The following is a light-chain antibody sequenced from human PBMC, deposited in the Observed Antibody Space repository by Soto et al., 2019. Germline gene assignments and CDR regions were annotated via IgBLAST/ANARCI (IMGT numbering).Light chain of an antibody. Sequence: EIVLTQSPGTLSLSPGERATFSCRASQSVSSSYIAWYQQKRGQAPRRLIYGASIRATGIPDRLSGSGSGTDFTLTISRLEPEDFALYYCQQYHTSPLTFGQGTKVDTK. CDR1: QSVSSSY. V-gene: IGKV3-20*01. CDR2: GAS. CDR3: QQYHTSPLT. J-gene: IGKJ1*01.